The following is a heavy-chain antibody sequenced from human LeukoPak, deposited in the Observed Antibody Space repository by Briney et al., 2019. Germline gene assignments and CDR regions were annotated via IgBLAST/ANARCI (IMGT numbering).Heavy chain of an antibody. J-gene: IGHJ4*02. CDR2: IYTSGST. Sequence: PSQTLSLTCTVSGGSISSGSYYWSWIRQPAGKGLEWIGRIYTSGSTNYNPSLKSRVTISVDTSKNQFSLKLSSVTAADTAVYYCAFHYYDSSGYYRDYWGQRTLVTVSS. D-gene: IGHD3-22*01. CDR1: GGSISSGSYY. CDR3: AFHYYDSSGYYRDY. V-gene: IGHV4-61*02.